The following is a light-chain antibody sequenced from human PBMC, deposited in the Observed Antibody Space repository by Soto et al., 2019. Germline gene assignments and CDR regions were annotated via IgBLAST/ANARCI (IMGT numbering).Light chain of an antibody. Sequence: EIVLTKSPATLSLSPGERATLPCRASKSVSSYLAWYQQKPGQAPRLLIYDASNRATGIPARFSGSGSGTDFTLTISSLEPEDFAVYYCQQRSNWPPITFGQGTRLEIK. CDR1: KSVSSY. J-gene: IGKJ5*01. CDR2: DAS. V-gene: IGKV3-11*01. CDR3: QQRSNWPPIT.